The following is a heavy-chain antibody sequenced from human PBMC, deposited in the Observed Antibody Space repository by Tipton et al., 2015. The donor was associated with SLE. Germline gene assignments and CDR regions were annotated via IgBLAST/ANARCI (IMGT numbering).Heavy chain of an antibody. Sequence: TLSLTCTVSGGSLIRYYWNWFRPAAGKGLEWIGRVYISGKTNYNPSVQSRVTMSVDTSKNQFSLILSSVTAADTAVYYCARDAHGYYSGWMDYWGQGTLVTVSS. V-gene: IGHV4-4*07. D-gene: IGHD2-15*01. J-gene: IGHJ4*02. CDR1: GGSLIRYY. CDR2: VYISGKT. CDR3: ARDAHGYYSGWMDY.